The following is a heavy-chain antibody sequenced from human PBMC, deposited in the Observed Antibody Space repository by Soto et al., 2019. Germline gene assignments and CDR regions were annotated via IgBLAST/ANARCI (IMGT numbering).Heavy chain of an antibody. Sequence: SLKISWEGSGYSFDSYWISLVRQMPGKGLEWMGRIDPSDSYTNYSPSFQGHVTISADKSISTAYLQWSSLKASDTAMYYRARRGLLADYYGMDVWGQGTTVTVSS. CDR1: GYSFDSYW. V-gene: IGHV5-10-1*01. CDR3: ARRGLLADYYGMDV. J-gene: IGHJ6*02. CDR2: IDPSDSYT. D-gene: IGHD2-21*01.